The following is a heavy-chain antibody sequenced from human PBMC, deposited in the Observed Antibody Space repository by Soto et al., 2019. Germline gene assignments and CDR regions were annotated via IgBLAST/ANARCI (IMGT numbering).Heavy chain of an antibody. CDR2: IIPIFGTA. V-gene: IGHV1-69*01. D-gene: IGHD2-15*01. CDR1: GGTFSSYA. J-gene: IGHJ6*02. Sequence: HVQLVQSGAEVKKPGYSVKVSCKASGGTFSSYAISWVRQAPGQGLEWMGGIIPIFGTANYAQKFQGRVTITADESTSTAYMGLSSLRSEDTAVYYCARVRKGGGYYYYGMDVWGQGTTVTVSS. CDR3: ARVRKGGGYYYYGMDV.